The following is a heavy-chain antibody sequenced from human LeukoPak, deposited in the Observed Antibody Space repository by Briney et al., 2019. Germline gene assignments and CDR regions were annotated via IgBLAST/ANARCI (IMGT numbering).Heavy chain of an antibody. D-gene: IGHD3-16*01. J-gene: IGHJ4*02. CDR1: GFTFSSYA. CDR2: ISGSGGST. V-gene: IGHV3-23*01. Sequence: SGGSLRLSCAASGFTFSSYAMSWVRQAPGNGLEWVSAISGSGGSTYYADSVKGRFTISRDNSKNTLYLQMNSLRAEDTAVYYCAKAPGGIVGYWGQGTLVTVSS. CDR3: AKAPGGIVGY.